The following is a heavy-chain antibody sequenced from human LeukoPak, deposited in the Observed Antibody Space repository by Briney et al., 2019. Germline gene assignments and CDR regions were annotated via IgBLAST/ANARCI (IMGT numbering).Heavy chain of an antibody. V-gene: IGHV1-18*01. CDR3: ARGLYYYDSSGYYEDY. J-gene: IGHJ4*02. D-gene: IGHD3-22*01. CDR2: ISAYNGNT. CDR1: GYTFTSYG. Sequence: ASVKVSCKASGYTFTSYGISWVRQAPGQGLEWMGWISAYNGNTNYAQKLQGRVTMTTDTSTSTAYMELRSLRSDDTAVYYCARGLYYYDSSGYYEDYWGQGTLVTVSS.